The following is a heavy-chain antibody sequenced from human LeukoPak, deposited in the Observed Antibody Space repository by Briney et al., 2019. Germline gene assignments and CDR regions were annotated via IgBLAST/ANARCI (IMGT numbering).Heavy chain of an antibody. CDR1: GFTFSYSW. V-gene: IGHV3-15*01. Sequence: PGGSLRLSCVASGFTFSYSWMSWVRQAPGKGLEWVGRIKSKSDGGTADYAAVVKARFIISRDGSKDTLYLQMNSLKTEDTGIYYCAEFNTRDAFEIWGQETMVTVSS. D-gene: IGHD1-26*01. J-gene: IGHJ3*02. CDR3: AEFNTRDAFEI. CDR2: IKSKSDGGTA.